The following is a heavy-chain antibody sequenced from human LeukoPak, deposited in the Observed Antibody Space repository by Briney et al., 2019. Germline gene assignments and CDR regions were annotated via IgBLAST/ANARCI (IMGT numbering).Heavy chain of an antibody. D-gene: IGHD3-22*01. Sequence: PGGSLRLSCAASGFTFSSYAMSWVRQAPGKGLEWVSAISGSGGSTHYADSVKGRFTISRDNPKSTLYLQMNSLRAEDTAVYFCAKVRYYYDSSGYDYWGQGTLVTVSS. CDR2: ISGSGGST. CDR1: GFTFSSYA. CDR3: AKVRYYYDSSGYDY. V-gene: IGHV3-23*01. J-gene: IGHJ4*02.